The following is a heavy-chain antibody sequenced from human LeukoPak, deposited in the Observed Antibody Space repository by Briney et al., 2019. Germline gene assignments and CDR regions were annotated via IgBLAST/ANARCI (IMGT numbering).Heavy chain of an antibody. CDR2: ISGSGGST. Sequence: GGSLRLSCAASGFTFSSYAMSWVRQAPGKGLEWVSAISGSGGSTYYADSVKGRFTISRDSSKNTLYLQMNSLRAEDTAVYYCAKEQSTYYDFWSGYYYGMDVWGQGTTVTVSS. J-gene: IGHJ6*02. CDR3: AKEQSTYYDFWSGYYYGMDV. D-gene: IGHD3-3*01. CDR1: GFTFSSYA. V-gene: IGHV3-23*01.